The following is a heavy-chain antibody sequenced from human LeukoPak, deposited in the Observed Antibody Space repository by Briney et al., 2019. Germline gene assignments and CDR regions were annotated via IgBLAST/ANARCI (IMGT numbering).Heavy chain of an antibody. CDR1: GFTFDDYA. V-gene: IGHV3-9*01. CDR2: ISWNSGSI. CDR3: AKDRFGGVIVPSFDP. Sequence: GGSLRLSCAASGFTFDDYAMHWVRQAPGKGLEWVSGISWNSGSIGYADSVKGRFTISRDNAKNSVYLQMNSLRAEDTALYYCAKDRFGGVIVPSFDPWGQGTLVTVSS. J-gene: IGHJ5*02. D-gene: IGHD3-16*02.